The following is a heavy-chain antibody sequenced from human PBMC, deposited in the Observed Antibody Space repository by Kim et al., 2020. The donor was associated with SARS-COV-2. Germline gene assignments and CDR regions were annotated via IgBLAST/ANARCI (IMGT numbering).Heavy chain of an antibody. Sequence: SVKVSCKASGGTFSSYTISWVRQAPGQGLEWMGGIIPIFGTANYAQKFQGRVTITADESTSTAYMELSSLRSEDTAVYYCARGPYIAAAPVDWGQGTLVTVSS. CDR2: IIPIFGTA. CDR3: ARGPYIAAAPVD. D-gene: IGHD6-13*01. CDR1: GGTFSSYT. J-gene: IGHJ4*02. V-gene: IGHV1-69*13.